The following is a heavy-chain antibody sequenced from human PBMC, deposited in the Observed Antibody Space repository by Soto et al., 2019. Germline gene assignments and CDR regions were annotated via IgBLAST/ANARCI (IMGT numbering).Heavy chain of an antibody. Sequence: ASVKVSCKASGYTFTSHYMHWVRQAPGQGLEWMGIINPSGGSTSYAQKFQGRVTMTRDTSTSTVYMELSSLRSEDTAVYYCARARVSVYYDILRPQNPLLDYWGQGTLVTVSS. D-gene: IGHD3-9*01. J-gene: IGHJ4*02. CDR3: ARARVSVYYDILRPQNPLLDY. CDR1: GYTFTSHY. V-gene: IGHV1-46*03. CDR2: INPSGGST.